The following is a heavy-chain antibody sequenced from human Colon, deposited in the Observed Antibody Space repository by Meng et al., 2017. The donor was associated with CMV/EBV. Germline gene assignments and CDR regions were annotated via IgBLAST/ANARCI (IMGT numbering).Heavy chain of an antibody. CDR1: GYTFTGYF. D-gene: IGHD1-26*01. CDR3: ASLSGGDFDY. J-gene: IGHJ4*02. V-gene: IGHV1-2*02. Sequence: GLLGQSGAEVKKPGASVKVSCKASGYTFTGYFMYWVRQAPGQGLEWLGVINPITGGTNYAQKFQGRVTMTRDTSMNTAYMELSRLRSDDTAVYYCASLSGGDFDYWGQGTLVTVSS. CDR2: INPITGGT.